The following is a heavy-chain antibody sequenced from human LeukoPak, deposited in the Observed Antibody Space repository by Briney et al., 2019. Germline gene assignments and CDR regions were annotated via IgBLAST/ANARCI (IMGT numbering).Heavy chain of an antibody. Sequence: GGSLRLSCAASGFTFSDYYMSWIRQAPGKGLEWVSYISSSGSTIYYADSVKGRFTISRDNSKNTLYLQMGSLRAEDMAVYYCARVGCSSTSCYPYGYMDVWGKGTTVTISS. CDR1: GFTFSDYY. D-gene: IGHD2-2*01. V-gene: IGHV3-11*04. CDR2: ISSSGSTI. CDR3: ARVGCSSTSCYPYGYMDV. J-gene: IGHJ6*03.